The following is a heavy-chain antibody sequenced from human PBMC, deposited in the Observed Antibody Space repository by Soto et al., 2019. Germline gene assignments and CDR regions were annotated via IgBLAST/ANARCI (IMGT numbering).Heavy chain of an antibody. CDR1: GDTFTNFV. Sequence: QLLQSGPEVKQPGASVTVSCKTSGDTFTNFVFSWVRQAPGQGLEWMGWIATYNSNKNYAQKLQGRLTLTTDTSTRTAYMELKSLGYDDTSVYYSASVLRGVVNWFDPWGQGPMVTVSS. D-gene: IGHD3-10*01. CDR2: IATYNSNK. CDR3: ASVLRGVVNWFDP. V-gene: IGHV1-18*01. J-gene: IGHJ5*02.